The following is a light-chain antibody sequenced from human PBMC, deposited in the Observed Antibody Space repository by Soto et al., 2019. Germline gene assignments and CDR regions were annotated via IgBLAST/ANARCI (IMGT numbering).Light chain of an antibody. CDR3: SAYTVSRTYV. CDR2: QNN. Sequence: QAVLTQPPSVSGAPGQRVSISCTGSSSNIGAGYDVHWYEHLPGTAPKLLIYQNNNRPSGISYRFSGSKSGNTASLTISGLQGEDEADYYCSAYTVSRTYVFGTGTKVTVL. V-gene: IGLV1-40*01. J-gene: IGLJ1*01. CDR1: SSNIGAGYD.